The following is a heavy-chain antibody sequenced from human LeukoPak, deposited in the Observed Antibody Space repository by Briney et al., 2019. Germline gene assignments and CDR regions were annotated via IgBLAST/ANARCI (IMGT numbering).Heavy chain of an antibody. D-gene: IGHD4-17*01. CDR3: ARGRHDYGDYGVWFDP. CDR1: GGSISSGGSY. J-gene: IGHJ5*02. CDR2: IYYSGRT. V-gene: IGHV4-31*03. Sequence: SETLSLTCTVSGGSISSGGSYWSCIRQHPGKGLEWNGYIYYSGRTYYNPSLKSRATISVDTSKNQFSLKLSSVTAADTAVYYCARGRHDYGDYGVWFDPWGQETLVTVSS.